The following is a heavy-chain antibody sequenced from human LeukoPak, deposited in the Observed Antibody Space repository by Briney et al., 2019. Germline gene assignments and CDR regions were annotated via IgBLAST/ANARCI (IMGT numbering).Heavy chain of an antibody. J-gene: IGHJ4*02. CDR3: AYRQVMEDYFDY. Sequence: SGPTLVKPTQTLTLTCTFSGFSLSTRGVGVGWIRQPPGKAPEWLALIYWDDDKRYSPSLRSRLTITKDTPKNQVVLTMTNMDPVDTATYYCAYRQVMEDYFDYWGQGTLVTVSS. V-gene: IGHV2-5*02. D-gene: IGHD2-8*01. CDR1: GFSLSTRGVG. CDR2: IYWDDDK.